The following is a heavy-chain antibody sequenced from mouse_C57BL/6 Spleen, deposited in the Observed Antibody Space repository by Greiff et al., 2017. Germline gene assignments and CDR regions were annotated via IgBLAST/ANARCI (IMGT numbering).Heavy chain of an antibody. CDR1: GFSLTSYA. J-gene: IGHJ4*01. V-gene: IGHV2-9-1*01. Sequence: QVQLKESGPGLVAPSQSLSITCTVSGFSLTSYAISWVRQPPGKGLEWLGVIWTGGGTNYNSALNSRLSISKDNSKSQAYLKMNSLQTEDTARYDCARRGYGSSYDAMDDWGKGTSVTVSS. CDR3: ARRGYGSSYDAMDD. D-gene: IGHD1-1*01. CDR2: IWTGGGT.